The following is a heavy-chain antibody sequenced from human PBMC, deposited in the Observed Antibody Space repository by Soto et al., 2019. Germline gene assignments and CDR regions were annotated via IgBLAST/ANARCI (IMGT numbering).Heavy chain of an antibody. Sequence: PSETLSLTCTVSGGSISSYYWSWIRQPPGKGLEWIGYIYYSGSTNYNPSLKSRVTISVDTSKNQFSLKLSSVTAADTAVYYCARDSKRFGELSPYYYYYYMDVWGKGTTVTVSS. CDR1: GGSISSYY. CDR2: IYYSGST. CDR3: ARDSKRFGELSPYYYYYYMDV. V-gene: IGHV4-59*01. D-gene: IGHD3-10*01. J-gene: IGHJ6*03.